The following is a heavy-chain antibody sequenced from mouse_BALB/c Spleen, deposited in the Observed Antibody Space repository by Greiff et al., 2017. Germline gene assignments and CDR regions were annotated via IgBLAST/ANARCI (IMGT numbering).Heavy chain of an antibody. V-gene: IGHV3-8*02. J-gene: IGHJ3*01. CDR1: GDSITSGY. D-gene: IGHD2-2*01. CDR2: ISYSGST. CDR3: ARWGLRRRTGFAY. Sequence: EVQLVESGPSLVKPSQTLSLTCSVTGDSITSGYWNWIRKFPGNKLEYMGYISYSGSTYYNPSLKSRISITRDTSKNQYYLQLNSVTTEDTATYYCARWGLRRRTGFAYWGQGTLVTVSA.